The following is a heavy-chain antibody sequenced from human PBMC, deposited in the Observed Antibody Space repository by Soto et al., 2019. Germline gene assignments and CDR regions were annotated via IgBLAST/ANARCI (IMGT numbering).Heavy chain of an antibody. J-gene: IGHJ3*02. CDR2: IYYSGST. Sequence: QVQLQESGPGLVKPSQTLSLTCTVSGGSISSGGYYWSWIRQHPGKGLEWIGYIYYSGSTYYNPSLKSRVTISVDTSKNQFSLKLSSVTAADTAVYYCARATVGGVNVIPGAHAFDIWGQGTMVTVSS. D-gene: IGHD3-16*02. CDR1: GGSISSGGYY. CDR3: ARATVGGVNVIPGAHAFDI. V-gene: IGHV4-31*03.